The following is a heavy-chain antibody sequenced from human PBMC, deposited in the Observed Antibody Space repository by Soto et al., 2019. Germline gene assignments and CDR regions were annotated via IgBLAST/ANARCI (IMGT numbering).Heavy chain of an antibody. CDR2: INHSGRT. CDR3: ARGIGDYDSSGYYDYFDS. CDR1: GGSSRNLF. Sequence: QVQLQQWGAGLLKPSETLSLTCTFSGGSSRNLFWSWIRQPPGKGLEWIAAINHSGRTNYNPSLKSRATRSEDTSKKQFSLTLTSVTAADTAVYYCARGIGDYDSSGYYDYFDSWGQGTLVTVSS. V-gene: IGHV4-34*01. D-gene: IGHD3-22*01. J-gene: IGHJ4*02.